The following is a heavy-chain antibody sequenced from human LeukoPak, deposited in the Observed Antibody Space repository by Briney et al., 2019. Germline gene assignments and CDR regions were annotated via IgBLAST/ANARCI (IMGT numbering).Heavy chain of an antibody. D-gene: IGHD6-19*01. Sequence: SETLSLTCTVSGGSISSYYWSWIRQPAGKGLEWIGRIYTSGSTNYNPSLKSRVTLSVDTSKNQFSLDLSSVTAADTAVYYCARDGGRIGWLYFDYWGQGTRVTVSS. V-gene: IGHV4-4*07. CDR2: IYTSGST. CDR3: ARDGGRIGWLYFDY. CDR1: GGSISSYY. J-gene: IGHJ4*02.